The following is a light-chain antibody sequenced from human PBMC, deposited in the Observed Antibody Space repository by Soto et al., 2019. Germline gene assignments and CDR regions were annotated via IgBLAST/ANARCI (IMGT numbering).Light chain of an antibody. J-gene: IGKJ4*01. CDR3: HQPNSYPIT. V-gene: IGKV1-9*01. CDR1: QGISRY. CDR2: AAS. Sequence: DIQLTQSPSFLSASVGDRVTITCRASQGISRYLSWYQQKPGKAPKILIYAASTLQTAVPSRFNGRGCVRDFNLTISSLQPEDFATYYCHQPNSYPITIGGVTNV.